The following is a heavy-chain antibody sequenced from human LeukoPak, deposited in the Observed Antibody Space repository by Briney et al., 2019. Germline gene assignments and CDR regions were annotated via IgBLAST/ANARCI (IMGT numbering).Heavy chain of an antibody. V-gene: IGHV1-8*01. CDR2: MNPNSGNT. CDR3: ARAQAAAGLDAFDI. J-gene: IGHJ3*02. D-gene: IGHD6-13*01. Sequence: ASVKVSCKASGYTFTSYDINWVRQATGQGLEWMGWMNPNSGNTGYAQKFQGRVTMTRNTSISTAYMELSSLRSEDTAVYYCARAQAAAGLDAFDIWGKGTTVTVSS. CDR1: GYTFTSYD.